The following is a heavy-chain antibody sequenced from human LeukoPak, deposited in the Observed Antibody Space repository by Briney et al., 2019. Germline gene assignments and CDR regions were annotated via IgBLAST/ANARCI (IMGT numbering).Heavy chain of an antibody. J-gene: IGHJ4*02. CDR3: ARGAQYYYDSSGYRYYFDY. CDR2: ISAYNGNT. CDR1: GYTFTSYG. Sequence: GASVKVSCKASGYTFTSYGISWVRQAPGQGLEWMGWISAYNGNTNYAQKLQGRVTMTTDTSTSTAYMELRSLRSDDTAVYYCARGAQYYYDSSGYRYYFDYWGQGTLVTVSS. D-gene: IGHD3-22*01. V-gene: IGHV1-18*01.